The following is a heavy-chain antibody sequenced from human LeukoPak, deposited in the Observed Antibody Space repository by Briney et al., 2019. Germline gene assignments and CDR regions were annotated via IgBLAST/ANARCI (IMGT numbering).Heavy chain of an antibody. D-gene: IGHD3-10*01. CDR1: GFTFSSYA. Sequence: GGSLRLSCAASGFTFSSYAMHWVRQAPGKGLEGVAVISYEGSNKYYADSVKGRFTISRDNSKNTLYLQMNSLRAEHTAVYYCARGFGIVRGVIYWDYWGQGTLVTVSS. J-gene: IGHJ4*02. V-gene: IGHV3-30*04. CDR3: ARGFGIVRGVIYWDY. CDR2: ISYEGSNK.